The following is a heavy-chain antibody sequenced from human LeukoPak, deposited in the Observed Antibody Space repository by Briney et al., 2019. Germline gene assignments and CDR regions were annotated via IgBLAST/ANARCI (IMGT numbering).Heavy chain of an antibody. CDR2: IYYSGST. Sequence: SETLSLTCTVSGGSISSSSYYWGWIRQPPGKGLEWIGSIYYSGSTYYNPSLKSRVTISVDTSKNQFSLKLSSVTAADTAVYYCARDLGGYYDSTGYGDYWGQGTLVTVSS. CDR1: GGSISSSSYY. D-gene: IGHD3-22*01. J-gene: IGHJ4*02. V-gene: IGHV4-39*07. CDR3: ARDLGGYYDSTGYGDY.